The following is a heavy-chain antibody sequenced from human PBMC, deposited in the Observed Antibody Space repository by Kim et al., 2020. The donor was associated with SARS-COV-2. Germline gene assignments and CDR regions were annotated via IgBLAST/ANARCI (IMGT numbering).Heavy chain of an antibody. Sequence: GGSLRLSCEASGFTFSSYGMHWVRQAPGKGLVWVAVIWYDGSHRYYADSVKGRFTISRDNSENTFYLQMNSLTAEDTALYYCAREGFGLDETFDNWGQGTLVTVSS. J-gene: IGHJ4*02. CDR3: AREGFGLDETFDN. CDR2: IWYDGSHR. CDR1: GFTFSSYG. D-gene: IGHD3-16*01. V-gene: IGHV3-33*01.